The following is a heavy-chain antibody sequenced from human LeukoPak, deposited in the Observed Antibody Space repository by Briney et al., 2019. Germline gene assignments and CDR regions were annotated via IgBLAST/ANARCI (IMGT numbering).Heavy chain of an antibody. V-gene: IGHV4-59*01. D-gene: IGHD3-3*01. Sequence: SETLSLTCTVSGGSISSYYWSWIRQPPGKGLGWIGYIYYSGSTNYNPSLKSRVTISVDTSKNQFSLKLSSVTAADTAVYYCARDAVNYDFWSGYTYYFDYWGQGTLVTVSS. CDR2: IYYSGST. CDR1: GGSISSYY. CDR3: ARDAVNYDFWSGYTYYFDY. J-gene: IGHJ4*02.